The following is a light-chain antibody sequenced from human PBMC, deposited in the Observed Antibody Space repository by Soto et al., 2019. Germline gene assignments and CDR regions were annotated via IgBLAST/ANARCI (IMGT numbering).Light chain of an antibody. J-gene: IGKJ3*01. CDR1: QSISSY. CDR3: QQSYSTP. V-gene: IGKV1-39*01. CDR2: AAS. Sequence: DIPMTQSPSSLSASVGDRVTITCRASQSISSYLNWYQQKPGKAPKLLIYAASSLQSGVPSRVSGSGSGTDFTLTISSLQPEDFATYYCQQSYSTPFGPGTKVDIK.